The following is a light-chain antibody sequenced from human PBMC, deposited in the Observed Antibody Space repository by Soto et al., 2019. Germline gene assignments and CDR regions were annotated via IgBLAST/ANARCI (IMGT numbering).Light chain of an antibody. Sequence: QSVLTQPPSASGTPGQRVTISCSGSSSNIGSNTVNWYQQLPGTAPKLLIYSNNQWPSGVPDRFSGSKSGTSASLAISGIQSEDEADYYCAAWDDSLNGWVFGGGTKLTVL. CDR1: SSNIGSNT. J-gene: IGLJ3*02. CDR2: SNN. CDR3: AAWDDSLNGWV. V-gene: IGLV1-44*01.